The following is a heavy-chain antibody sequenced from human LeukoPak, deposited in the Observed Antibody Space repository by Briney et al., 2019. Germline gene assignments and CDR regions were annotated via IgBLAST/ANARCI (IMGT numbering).Heavy chain of an antibody. V-gene: IGHV3-21*01. CDR1: GFTFSSYW. D-gene: IGHD6-6*01. CDR3: ARGGVGIAARRYGMDV. Sequence: GGSLRLSCAASGFTFSSYWMSWVRQAPGKGLEWVSSISSSSSYIYYADSVKGRFTISRDNAKNSLYLQMNSLRAEDTAVYYCARGGVGIAARRYGMDVWGQGTTVTVSS. J-gene: IGHJ6*02. CDR2: ISSSSSYI.